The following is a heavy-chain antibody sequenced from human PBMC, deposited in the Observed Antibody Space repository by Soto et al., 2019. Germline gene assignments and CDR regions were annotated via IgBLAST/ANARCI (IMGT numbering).Heavy chain of an antibody. CDR3: VRDRLTVTGTKRFDY. D-gene: IGHD4-17*01. CDR1: GYSYTTFG. J-gene: IGHJ4*02. CDR2: MNSNSGKT. V-gene: IGHV1-18*01. Sequence: QVQLVQSGAEVKKPGASVKVSCKPSGYSYTTFGISWVRQAPGQGLEWMGWMNSNSGKTDYAQKFQGRVTMTTDTFTRTAYMDLRSLTSDDTAVYFCVRDRLTVTGTKRFDYWGQGTLVTVSS.